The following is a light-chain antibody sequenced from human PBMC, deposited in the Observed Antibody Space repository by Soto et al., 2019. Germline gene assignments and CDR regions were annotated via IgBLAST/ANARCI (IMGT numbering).Light chain of an antibody. CDR1: QSLLHSNGYTY. J-gene: IGKJ4*01. CDR3: MQTLQAPQLT. V-gene: IGKV2-28*01. Sequence: IVMTHSPLSLPVTPGEPASISCRSSQSLLHSNGYTYLDWYLQKPGQSPQLLIYLTSSRASGVPDRFSGSGSGTDFTLKIRRVEAEDVGVYYCMQTLQAPQLTFGGGTKVDIX. CDR2: LTS.